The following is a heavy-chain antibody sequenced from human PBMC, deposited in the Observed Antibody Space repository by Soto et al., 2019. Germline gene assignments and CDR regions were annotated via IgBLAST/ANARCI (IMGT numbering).Heavy chain of an antibody. CDR2: INPSGGST. V-gene: IGHV1-46*01. Sequence: RASVKVSCKASGYTFTSYYMHWVRQAPGQGLEWMGIINPSGGSTSYAQKFQGRVTMTRDTSTSTVYMELSSLRSEDTAVYYCACLQELVAWFYPWAQGSLVPVSA. CDR3: ACLQELVAWFYP. D-gene: IGHD6-13*01. J-gene: IGHJ5*02. CDR1: GYTFTSYY.